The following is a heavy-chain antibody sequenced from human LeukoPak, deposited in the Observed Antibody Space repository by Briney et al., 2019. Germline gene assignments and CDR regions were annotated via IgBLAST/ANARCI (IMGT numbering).Heavy chain of an antibody. Sequence: PGGSLRLSCAASGFSFSNSWMHWVRQAPGKGLVWVSRINSDGTTTYYAASVKGRFTISRVNAKNSQFLQMNRLRPVDTALYYCASDPYLANFWTGYPHYWGQGTLVTVSS. J-gene: IGHJ4*02. CDR3: ASDPYLANFWTGYPHY. V-gene: IGHV3-74*01. D-gene: IGHD3/OR15-3a*01. CDR1: GFSFSNSW. CDR2: INSDGTTT.